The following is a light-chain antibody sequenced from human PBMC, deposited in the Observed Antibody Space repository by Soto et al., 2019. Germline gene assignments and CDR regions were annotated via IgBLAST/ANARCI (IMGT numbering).Light chain of an antibody. J-gene: IGLJ1*01. CDR3: SSYTTTNTLYV. V-gene: IGLV2-14*01. Sequence: QSALTQPASVSGSPGQSITISCTGTSRDIGNYNYVSWYQQDPGKAPKLIIYGVSNRPSGVSSRFSGSKSDNTASLTISGLRAEDEADYYCSSYTTTNTLYVFGTGTKLTVL. CDR1: SRDIGNYNY. CDR2: GVS.